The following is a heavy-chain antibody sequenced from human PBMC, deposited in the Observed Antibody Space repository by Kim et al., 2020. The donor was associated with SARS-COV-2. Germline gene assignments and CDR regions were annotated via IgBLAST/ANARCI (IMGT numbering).Heavy chain of an antibody. D-gene: IGHD3-16*01. Sequence: ASVKVSCKASGYTFTNYDSNWVRQATGQGLEWMGWMNPNSGKTGYAQKFRGRVTMTKHTSISTAYMELSGLRSEDTAVYYCARPLMITFGGVTAKVAFGVWGQGTMVTVSS. CDR1: GYTFTNYD. J-gene: IGHJ3*01. CDR2: MNPNSGKT. V-gene: IGHV1-8*01. CDR3: ARPLMITFGGVTAKVAFGV.